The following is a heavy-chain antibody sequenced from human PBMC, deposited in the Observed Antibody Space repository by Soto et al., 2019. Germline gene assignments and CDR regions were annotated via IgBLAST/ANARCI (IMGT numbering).Heavy chain of an antibody. Sequence: QVLLVQSGAEVKKPGSSVKVSCKASGGAFSRYAISWVRQAPGQGLEWVGGIFPMYGTPVYAQKLQGRVTLTADEATTTAYMELSGLRYEDTAFYYCAIDYEYQILECAALDIWGQGTRVTVSS. J-gene: IGHJ3*02. CDR3: AIDYEYQILECAALDI. CDR2: IFPMYGTP. V-gene: IGHV1-69*01. D-gene: IGHD5-12*01. CDR1: GGAFSRYA.